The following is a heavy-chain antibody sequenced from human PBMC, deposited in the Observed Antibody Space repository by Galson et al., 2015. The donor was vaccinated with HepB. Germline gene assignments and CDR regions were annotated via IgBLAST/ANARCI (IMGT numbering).Heavy chain of an antibody. CDR1: GFAFSSYA. V-gene: IGHV3-23*01. CDR2: ISGSGGST. CDR3: AKDGPEYSSGWYY. Sequence: SLRLSCAASGFAFSSYAMSWVRQAPGKGLEWVSAISGSGGSTYYADSVKGRFTISRDNSKNTLYLQMNSLRAEDTAVYYCAKDGPEYSSGWYYWGQGTLVTVSS. J-gene: IGHJ4*02. D-gene: IGHD6-19*01.